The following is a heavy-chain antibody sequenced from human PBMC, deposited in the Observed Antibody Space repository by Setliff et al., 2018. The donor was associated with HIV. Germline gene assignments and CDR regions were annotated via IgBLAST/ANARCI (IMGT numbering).Heavy chain of an antibody. CDR2: VSWNSVKI. Sequence: PGGSLRLSCVASGFNIEEYAMAWVRQVPGKGLEWVSSVSWNSVKIDYADSVKGRFTISRDNAKNSLFLQMNSLRSEDTAFYYCVREGRHEGHGDNWRSFDIWGQGTMVTVSS. CDR3: VREGRHEGHGDNWRSFDI. CDR1: GFNIEEYA. D-gene: IGHD2-15*01. V-gene: IGHV3-9*01. J-gene: IGHJ3*02.